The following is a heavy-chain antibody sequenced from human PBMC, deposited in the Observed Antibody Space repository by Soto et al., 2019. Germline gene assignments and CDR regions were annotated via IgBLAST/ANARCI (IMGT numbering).Heavy chain of an antibody. CDR3: ARGPSEYIWGSYLRYCDS. CDR2: ISGSSGHT. J-gene: IGHJ4*02. Sequence: EVQLLESGGGLVQPGGSLRLSCAASGFTFSSFAMNWVRQAPGKGLEWVSAISGSSGHTYYAGSVKGRFIISRDNSKNTLYLQMDSLSADDTAVYYCARGPSEYIWGSYLRYCDSWGQGSLVTVSS. CDR1: GFTFSSFA. D-gene: IGHD3-16*02. V-gene: IGHV3-23*01.